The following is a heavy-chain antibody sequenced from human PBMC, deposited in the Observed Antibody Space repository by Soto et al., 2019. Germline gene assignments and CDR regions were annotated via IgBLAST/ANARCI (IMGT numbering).Heavy chain of an antibody. V-gene: IGHV3-48*02. J-gene: IGHJ6*02. Sequence: GLSLRLSCAPSGFTLINYNMNWVRQAPGKGLEWVSHIGGARSTAIYYADSVKGRFTISRDNAENSLFLQLNSLRDEDTAVYYCARDFGYDDVWGQGTTVTVAS. CDR3: ARDFGYDDV. D-gene: IGHD3-22*01. CDR1: GFTLINYN. CDR2: IGGARSTAI.